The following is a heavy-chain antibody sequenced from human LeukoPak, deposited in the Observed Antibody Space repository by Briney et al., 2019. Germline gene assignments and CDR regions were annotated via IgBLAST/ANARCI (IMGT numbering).Heavy chain of an antibody. CDR2: INTNTGNP. V-gene: IGHV7-4-1*02. CDR1: GHTFTIYA. CDR3: ARGSRGQFDY. J-gene: IGHJ4*02. D-gene: IGHD3-10*01. Sequence: EASVSVSYNSSGHTFTIYAMNWVRQAPGQGLEWMGWINTNTGNPTYAQGFTGPFVFSLDTSVSTAYLQISSLKAEDTAVYYCARGSRGQFDYWGQGTLVTVSS.